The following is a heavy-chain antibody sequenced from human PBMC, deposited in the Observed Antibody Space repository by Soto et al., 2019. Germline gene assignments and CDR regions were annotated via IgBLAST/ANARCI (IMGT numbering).Heavy chain of an antibody. CDR3: ERDGWSKSLHYYYYYYMDV. J-gene: IGHJ6*03. V-gene: IGHV1-3*01. Sequence: ASVKVSCKASGYTFTSYAMHWVRQAPGQRLEWMGWINAGNGNTKYSQKFQGRVTITRDTSASTAYMELSSLRSEDTAVYYCERDGWSKSLHYYYYYYMDVWGKGTTVTVSS. D-gene: IGHD1-26*01. CDR2: INAGNGNT. CDR1: GYTFTSYA.